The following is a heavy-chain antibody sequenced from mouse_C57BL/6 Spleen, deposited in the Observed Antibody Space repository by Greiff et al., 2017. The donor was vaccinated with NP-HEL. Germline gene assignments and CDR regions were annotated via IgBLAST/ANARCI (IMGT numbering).Heavy chain of an antibody. CDR1: GYTFTDYA. Sequence: VQLQQSGPELVRPGVSVKISCKGSGYTFTDYAMHWVKQSHAKSLEWIGVISTYYGDASYNQKFKGKATLTVDKSSSTAYMELRSLTSEDSAVYYCERWGPYYGSSPYAMDYWGQGTSVTVAS. CDR2: ISTYYGDA. CDR3: ERWGPYYGSSPYAMDY. D-gene: IGHD1-1*01. V-gene: IGHV1-67*01. J-gene: IGHJ4*01.